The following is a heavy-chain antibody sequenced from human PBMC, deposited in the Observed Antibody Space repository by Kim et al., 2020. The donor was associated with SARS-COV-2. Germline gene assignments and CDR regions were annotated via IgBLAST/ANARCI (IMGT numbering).Heavy chain of an antibody. J-gene: IGHJ6*02. D-gene: IGHD6-6*01. CDR2: INHSGST. Sequence: SETLSLTCAVYGGSFSGYYWSWIRQPPGKGLEWIGEINHSGSTNYNPSLKSRVTISVDTSKNQFSLKLSSVTAADTAVYYCARGGETRGDPFIAARREDYYYYYGMDVWGQGTTVTVSS. CDR1: GGSFSGYY. CDR3: ARGGETRGDPFIAARREDYYYYYGMDV. V-gene: IGHV4-34*01.